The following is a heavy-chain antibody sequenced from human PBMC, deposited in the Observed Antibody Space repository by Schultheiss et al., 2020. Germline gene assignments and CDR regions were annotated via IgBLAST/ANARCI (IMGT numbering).Heavy chain of an antibody. CDR3: AVSYPRDTYYYYGMDV. Sequence: ASVKVSCKASGSTFSTYAINWVRQATGQGLEWMGWMNPNSGNTGYAQKFQGRVTMTRNTSISTAYMELSSLRSEDTAVYYCAVSYPRDTYYYYGMDVWGQGTTVNVYS. V-gene: IGHV1-8*01. D-gene: IGHD1-26*01. CDR1: GSTFSTYA. J-gene: IGHJ6*02. CDR2: MNPNSGNT.